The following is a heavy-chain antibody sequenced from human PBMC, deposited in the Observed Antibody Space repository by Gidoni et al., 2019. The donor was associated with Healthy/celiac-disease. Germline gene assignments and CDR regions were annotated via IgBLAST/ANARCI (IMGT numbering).Heavy chain of an antibody. J-gene: IGHJ1*01. V-gene: IGHV3-15*01. D-gene: IGHD3-16*01. CDR1: GFSFNNAW. Sequence: EVQLVESGGGLVKPGGSLRLSCEASGFSFNNAWMNWVRQAPGKGLEWVGRIKSKRDGGTTDYAAPVNGRFTISRDDSKNTLYLQFNSLKIEDTAVYYCTTGGGKGYWGQGTLVTVSS. CDR3: TTGGGKGY. CDR2: IKSKRDGGTT.